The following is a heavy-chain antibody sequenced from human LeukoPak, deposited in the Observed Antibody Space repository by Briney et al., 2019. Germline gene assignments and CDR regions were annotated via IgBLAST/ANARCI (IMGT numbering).Heavy chain of an antibody. V-gene: IGHV3-9*01. CDR1: GFSFDDYA. Sequence: SLRLSCVASGFSFDDYAMHWVRQVPGKGLAGVSGISWNSGSIDYADSVKGRFTISRDNAQNSLYLQMNSLRAEDTALYYCAKDRTSQIIGDNWFDPWGQGTLVTVSS. J-gene: IGHJ5*02. D-gene: IGHD2-2*01. CDR3: AKDRTSQIIGDNWFDP. CDR2: ISWNSGSI.